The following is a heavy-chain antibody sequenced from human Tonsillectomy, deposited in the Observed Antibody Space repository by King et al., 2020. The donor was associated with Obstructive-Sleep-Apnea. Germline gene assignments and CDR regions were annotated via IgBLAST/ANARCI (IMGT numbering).Heavy chain of an antibody. Sequence: VQLGESGGVVVQPGGSLRLSCAASVFTFDDYTMHWVRQAPGKGLEWVSLIIWGGGSTYSAYSVKGRFTISRDNSKNSLYLQMNSLRTADTALYYCARRKATRSGGFDYWGQGTLVTVSS. D-gene: IGHD5-24*01. J-gene: IGHJ4*02. CDR2: IIWGGGST. V-gene: IGHV3-43*01. CDR3: ARRKATRSGGFDY. CDR1: VFTFDDYT.